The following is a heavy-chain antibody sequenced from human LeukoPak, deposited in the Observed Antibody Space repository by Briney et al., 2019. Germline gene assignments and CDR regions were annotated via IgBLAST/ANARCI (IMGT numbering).Heavy chain of an antibody. Sequence: GGSLRLSCAASGFTFSSYWMHWVRQAPGKGLVWVSRINSDGSSTSYADSVKGRFTISRDNAKNTLYLQVNSLRAEDTAVYYCAREPTYSSSSYYYYGMDVWGQGTTVTVSS. D-gene: IGHD6-6*01. CDR2: INSDGSST. V-gene: IGHV3-74*01. CDR3: AREPTYSSSSYYYYGMDV. CDR1: GFTFSSYW. J-gene: IGHJ6*02.